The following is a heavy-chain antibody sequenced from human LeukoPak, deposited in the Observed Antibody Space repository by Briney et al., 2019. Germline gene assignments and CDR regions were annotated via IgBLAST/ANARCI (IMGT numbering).Heavy chain of an antibody. V-gene: IGHV4-34*01. J-gene: IGHJ4*02. CDR2: INHSGST. CDR1: GGSFSGYY. Sequence: PSETLSLTCAVYGGSFSGYYWSWIRQPPGKGLEWIGEINHSGSTNYNPSLKSRVTISVDTSKNQFSLKLSSVTAADTAVYYCAASPFLGVRGVNGYDYWGQGTLVTVSS. D-gene: IGHD3-10*01. CDR3: AASPFLGVRGVNGYDY.